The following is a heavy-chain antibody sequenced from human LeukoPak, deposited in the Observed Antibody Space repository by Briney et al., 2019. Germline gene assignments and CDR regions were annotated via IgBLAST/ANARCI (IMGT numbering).Heavy chain of an antibody. CDR1: GFTFSSYS. Sequence: GGSLRLSCAASGFTFSSYSMNWVRQAPGKGLECVSSISSSSSYIYYADSVKGRFTISRDNAKNSLYLQMNSLRAEDTAVYYCARDSGIAVPTSYYYYGMDVWGQGTTVTVSS. CDR3: ARDSGIAVPTSYYYYGMDV. D-gene: IGHD2-2*01. J-gene: IGHJ6*02. V-gene: IGHV3-21*01. CDR2: ISSSSSYI.